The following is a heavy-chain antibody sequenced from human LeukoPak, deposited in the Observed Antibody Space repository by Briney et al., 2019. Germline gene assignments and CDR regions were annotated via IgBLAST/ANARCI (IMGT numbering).Heavy chain of an antibody. CDR1: GFTVSSNY. V-gene: IGHV3-66*01. CDR2: IYSGGST. J-gene: IGHJ6*02. Sequence: GGSLRLSCAASGFTVSSNYMSWVRQAPGKGLEWVSVIYSGGSTYYADSVKGRFTISRDNSKNTLYLQMNSLRAEDTAVYYSARDGVDIVATTYGMDVWGQGTTVTVSS. D-gene: IGHD5-12*01. CDR3: ARDGVDIVATTYGMDV.